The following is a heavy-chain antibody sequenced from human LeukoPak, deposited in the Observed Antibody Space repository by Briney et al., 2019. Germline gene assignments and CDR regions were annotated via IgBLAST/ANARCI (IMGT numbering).Heavy chain of an antibody. J-gene: IGHJ4*02. CDR2: ISYDGSNK. D-gene: IGHD6-19*01. V-gene: IGHV3-30-3*01. Sequence: GRSLRLSCAASGFTFSSYAMHWVRQAPGKGLEWVAVISYDGSNKYYADSVKGRFTISRDNSKNTLYLQMNSLRAEDTAVYYCARDLSSGWLDYWGQGTLVTVSS. CDR3: ARDLSSGWLDY. CDR1: GFTFSSYA.